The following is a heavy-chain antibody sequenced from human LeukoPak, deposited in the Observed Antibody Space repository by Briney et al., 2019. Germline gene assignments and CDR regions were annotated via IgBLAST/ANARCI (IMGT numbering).Heavy chain of an antibody. CDR3: AQDSPIED. V-gene: IGHV3-43*01. CDR1: GFTFDDYT. Sequence: AGGSLRLSCAAAGFTFDDYTMHWVRQAPGKGLEWVSRISWDGGSTYYTDSVKGRFTISRDNSKNSLYLQMNILRTEYTALYYCAQDSPIEDWGQGTLVTVSS. J-gene: IGHJ4*02. CDR2: ISWDGGST.